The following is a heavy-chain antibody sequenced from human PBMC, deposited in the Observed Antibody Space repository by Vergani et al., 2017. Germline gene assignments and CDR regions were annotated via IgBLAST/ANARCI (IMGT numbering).Heavy chain of an antibody. CDR2: IYYSGST. Sequence: QVQLQQWGAGLLKPSETLSLTCAVSGGSISSSSYYWGWIRQPPGKGLEWIGSIYYSGSTYYNPSLKSRVTISVDTSKNQFSLKLSSVTAADTAVYYCARDIVGEFDYWGQGTLVTVSS. D-gene: IGHD1-26*01. V-gene: IGHV4-39*01. CDR3: ARDIVGEFDY. CDR1: GGSISSSSYY. J-gene: IGHJ4*02.